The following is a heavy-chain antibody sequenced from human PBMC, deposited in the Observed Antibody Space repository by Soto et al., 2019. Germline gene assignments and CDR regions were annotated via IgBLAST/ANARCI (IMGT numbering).Heavy chain of an antibody. V-gene: IGHV1-18*01. CDR2: INGNTGHT. Sequence: QVQLVQSGAEVREPGASVKVSCKTSGYTFSRYGITWVRQAPGQGLEWMGWINGNTGHTIYAMNLEDRLTIKTDTSTSTAYMEVRSLKSDDTAVYYWARERKWAPLPYWGQGTLVTVSS. J-gene: IGHJ4*02. CDR1: GYTFSRYG. D-gene: IGHD1-26*01. CDR3: ARERKWAPLPY.